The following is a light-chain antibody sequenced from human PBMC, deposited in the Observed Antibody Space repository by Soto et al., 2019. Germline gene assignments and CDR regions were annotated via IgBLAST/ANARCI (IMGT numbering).Light chain of an antibody. CDR1: QDISAW. Sequence: DIQMTQSPSTVSASIGDRVTITCRASQDISAWLAWYQQKPGKAPKLLIYRASSLESGVPSRFSGSGSGTEFTLTISSLQPDDFATYYCQQSYSTPYTFGQGTKVDIK. V-gene: IGKV1-5*03. CDR2: RAS. J-gene: IGKJ2*01. CDR3: QQSYSTPYT.